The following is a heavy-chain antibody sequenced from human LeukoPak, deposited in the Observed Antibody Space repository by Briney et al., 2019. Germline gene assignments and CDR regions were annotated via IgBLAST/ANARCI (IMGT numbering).Heavy chain of an antibody. V-gene: IGHV4-34*01. CDR1: GGSFSGYY. D-gene: IGHD4-17*01. CDR3: ARSHYGDYSRWFDP. Sequence: SETLSLTCAVYGGSFSGYYWSWIRQPPGKGLEWIGYIYYSGSTYYNPSLKSRVTISVDTSKNQFSLKLSSVTAADTAVYYCARSHYGDYSRWFDPWGQGTLVTVSS. CDR2: IYYSGST. J-gene: IGHJ5*02.